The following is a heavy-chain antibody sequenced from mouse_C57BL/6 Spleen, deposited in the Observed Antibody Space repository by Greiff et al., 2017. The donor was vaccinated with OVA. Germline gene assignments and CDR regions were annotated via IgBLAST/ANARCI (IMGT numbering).Heavy chain of an antibody. CDR3: ARSPLYYDYDEDY. D-gene: IGHD2-4*01. V-gene: IGHV1-76*01. CDR1: GYTFTDYY. Sequence: VMLVESGAELVRPGASVKLSCKASGYTFTDYYINWVKQRPGQGLEWIARIYPGSGNTYYNEKFKGKATLTAEKSSSTAYMQLSSLTSEDSAVYFCARSPLYYDYDEDYWGQGTTLTVSS. J-gene: IGHJ2*01. CDR2: IYPGSGNT.